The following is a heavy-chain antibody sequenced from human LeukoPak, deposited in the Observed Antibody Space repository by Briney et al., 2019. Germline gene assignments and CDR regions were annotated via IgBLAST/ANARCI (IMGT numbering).Heavy chain of an antibody. Sequence: ASVKVSCKASGYTFTGYYMHWVRQAPGQGLEWMGWINPNSGGTNYAQKFQGRVTMTRDTSISTAYMELSRLRSDDTAVYYCARGWEEWELLGRAFDIWGQGTMVTVSS. V-gene: IGHV1-2*02. J-gene: IGHJ3*02. CDR2: INPNSGGT. CDR1: GYTFTGYY. D-gene: IGHD1-26*01. CDR3: ARGWEEWELLGRAFDI.